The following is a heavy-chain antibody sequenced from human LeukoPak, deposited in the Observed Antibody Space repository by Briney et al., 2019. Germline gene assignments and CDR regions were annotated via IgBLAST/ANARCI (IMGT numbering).Heavy chain of an antibody. J-gene: IGHJ2*01. Sequence: PSETLSLTCTLSGDSITSSDHYWVWIRQSPGKGLEWIGSVSHSGNTYYKSALRSRVTVSLDTSKNEFSLILTSVTAADTAEYYCARHLYYSASAFWYIDLWGRGTLVIVSP. CDR3: ARHLYYSASAFWYIDL. CDR1: GDSITSSDHY. D-gene: IGHD3-10*01. V-gene: IGHV4-39*01. CDR2: VSHSGNT.